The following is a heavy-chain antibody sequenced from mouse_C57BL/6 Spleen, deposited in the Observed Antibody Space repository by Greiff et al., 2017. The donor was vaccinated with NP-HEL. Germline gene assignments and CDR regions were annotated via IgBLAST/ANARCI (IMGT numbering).Heavy chain of an antibody. Sequence: LVESGASVKISCKASGYAFSSSWMNWVKQRPGKGLEWIGRIYAGVGDTNYNGKFKGKATLTADKSSSTAYMQRSILTSEDSAVYFCARDPMDYWGQGTSVTVSS. CDR1: GYAFSSSW. V-gene: IGHV1-82*01. J-gene: IGHJ4*01. CDR3: ARDPMDY. CDR2: IYAGVGDT.